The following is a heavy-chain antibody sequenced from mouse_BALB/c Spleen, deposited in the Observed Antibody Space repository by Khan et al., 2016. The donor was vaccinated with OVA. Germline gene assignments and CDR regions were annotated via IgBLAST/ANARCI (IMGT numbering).Heavy chain of an antibody. D-gene: IGHD4-1*01. Sequence: VQLQQSGPELVEPGASVKMSCKASGYTFTNYVMHWVKQKPGQGLEWIGYINPYNAGTRYNEKFKGKVTLTSDISSTTAYMELSSLTSEDSAVYYCAREASSWDFPFPCWGQGTLVTVSA. CDR3: AREASSWDFPFPC. CDR1: GYTFTNYV. CDR2: INPYNAGT. J-gene: IGHJ3*01. V-gene: IGHV1S136*01.